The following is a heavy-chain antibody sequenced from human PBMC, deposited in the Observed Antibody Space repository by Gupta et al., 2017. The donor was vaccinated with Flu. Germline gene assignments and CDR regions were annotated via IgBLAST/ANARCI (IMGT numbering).Heavy chain of an antibody. D-gene: IGHD2-15*01. V-gene: IGHV4-4*07. CDR2: IHATGST. J-gene: IGHJ4*02. Sequence: QVQLQESGPGLVKPSETLSLTSTVSGASISDYHWSWIRLPAGKGLEWIGRIHATGSTNSNPSLKSRVSMSVDTSRNQFSLEVRSATAADTAVYYCARGSALDYWGQGTLVTVSS. CDR1: GASISDYH. CDR3: ARGSALDY.